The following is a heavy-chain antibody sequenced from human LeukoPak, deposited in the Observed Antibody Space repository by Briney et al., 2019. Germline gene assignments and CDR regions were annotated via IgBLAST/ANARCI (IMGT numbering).Heavy chain of an antibody. CDR2: ISYDGSNK. D-gene: IGHD6-19*01. CDR1: GFTFSSYG. J-gene: IGHJ4*02. V-gene: IGHV3-30*18. Sequence: GGSLRLSCAASGFTFSSYGMHWVRQAPGKGLEWVAVISYDGSNKYYADSVKGRFTISRDNSKNTLYLQMNSLRAEDTAVYYCAKVEGILHSSGRLGEYFDYWGQGTLVTVSS. CDR3: AKVEGILHSSGRLGEYFDY.